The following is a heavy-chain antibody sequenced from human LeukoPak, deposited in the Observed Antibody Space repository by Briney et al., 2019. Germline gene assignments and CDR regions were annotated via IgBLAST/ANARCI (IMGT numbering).Heavy chain of an antibody. J-gene: IGHJ4*02. CDR1: GGSISSGSYY. CDR3: AREGGGFRRGYPFDY. D-gene: IGHD3-3*01. V-gene: IGHV4-61*02. Sequence: SETLSLTCPGSGGSISSGSYYWSWIRHPAGKGLEWLRRIYSSGSTNYNPSLNSRVTISLDTSKNQFSLRMSSVTAAETAVYFCAREGGGFRRGYPFDYCGQGALVTVSS. CDR2: IYSSGST.